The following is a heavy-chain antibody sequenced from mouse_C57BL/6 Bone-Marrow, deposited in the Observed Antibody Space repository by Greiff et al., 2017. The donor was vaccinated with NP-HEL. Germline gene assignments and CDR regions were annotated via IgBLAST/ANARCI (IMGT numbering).Heavy chain of an antibody. J-gene: IGHJ3*01. Sequence: EVQGVESGEGLVKPGGSLTLSCAASGFTFSSYAMSWVRQTPEQRLEWVAYISSGGDYIYYADTVKGRFTISRDNARNTLYLQMSSLKSEDTAMYYCTREGTGTPAWFAYWGQGTLVTVSA. V-gene: IGHV5-9-1*02. CDR3: TREGTGTPAWFAY. D-gene: IGHD4-1*01. CDR1: GFTFSSYA. CDR2: ISSGGDYI.